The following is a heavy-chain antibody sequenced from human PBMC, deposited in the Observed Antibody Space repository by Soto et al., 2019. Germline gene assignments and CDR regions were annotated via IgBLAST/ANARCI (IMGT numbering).Heavy chain of an antibody. J-gene: IGHJ6*02. CDR2: ISHDGSNK. CDR3: AREYSSSSYYYYGMDV. V-gene: IGHV3-30-3*01. D-gene: IGHD6-6*01. CDR1: GFTFGSYA. Sequence: GGSQRLSCTASGFTFGSYAMHWVRQAPGKGLEWVAVISHDGSNKYYADSVKGRFTISRDNSKNTLYLQMNSLRAEDTAVYYCAREYSSSSYYYYGMDVWGQGTTVTVSS.